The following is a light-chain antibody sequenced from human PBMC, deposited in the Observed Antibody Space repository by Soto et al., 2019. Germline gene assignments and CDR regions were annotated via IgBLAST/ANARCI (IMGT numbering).Light chain of an antibody. CDR3: QSYDSSLISYV. V-gene: IGLV1-40*01. J-gene: IGLJ1*01. CDR1: SSNIGAGYD. Sequence: QLVLTQPPSVSGAPGQRVTISCTGSSSNIGAGYDVHWYQQLPGTAPKLLIYGNNNRPSGVPDRFSGSKSVTSASLAITGLQAEDEADYYCQSYDSSLISYVFGPGTKLTVL. CDR2: GNN.